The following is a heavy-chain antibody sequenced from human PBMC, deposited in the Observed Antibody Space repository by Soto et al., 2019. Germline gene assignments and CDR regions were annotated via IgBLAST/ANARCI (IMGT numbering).Heavy chain of an antibody. D-gene: IGHD5-18*01. V-gene: IGHV4-31*11. CDR2: IYYSGRT. Sequence: QVQLQESGPGLVKPSQTLSLTCAVSGGSITSGRYYWSWIRQHPGKGLEWIGYIYYSGRTYYNPSLKSRVTLSVDTSENRISLILSSVTAADTAVYYCANLFDPKIQLWSYFDYWGQGTLVTVSS. CDR1: GGSITSGRYY. CDR3: ANLFDPKIQLWSYFDY. J-gene: IGHJ4*02.